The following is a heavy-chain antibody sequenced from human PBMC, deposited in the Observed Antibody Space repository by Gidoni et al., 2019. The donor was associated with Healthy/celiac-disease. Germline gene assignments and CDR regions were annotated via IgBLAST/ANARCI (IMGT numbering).Heavy chain of an antibody. D-gene: IGHD3-9*01. V-gene: IGHV1-18*01. J-gene: IGHJ4*02. CDR3: ARVVEGVRYADN. CDR1: GYTFTSYG. CDR2: ISAYNGNT. Sequence: EVKKPGASVKVSCKASGYTFTSYGISWLRQAPGQGLEWMGWISAYNGNTNYAQKLKGRVTMTTDTSTSTASMEMRSLRSDDTAVYSCARVVEGVRYADNWGQGTLVTVSS.